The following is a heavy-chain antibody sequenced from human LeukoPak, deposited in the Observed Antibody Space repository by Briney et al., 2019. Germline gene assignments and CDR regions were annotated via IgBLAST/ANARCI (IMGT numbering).Heavy chain of an antibody. D-gene: IGHD3-9*01. CDR2: IYTSGST. Sequence: SETLSLTCTVSGGSISSYYWSWIRQPPGKGLEWIGYIYTSGSTNYNPSLKSRVTISVDTSKNQFSLKLSSVTAADTAVYYCARSSRDILTGYIDYYYYMDVWGKETTVTVSS. J-gene: IGHJ6*03. CDR3: ARSSRDILTGYIDYYYYMDV. V-gene: IGHV4-4*09. CDR1: GGSISSYY.